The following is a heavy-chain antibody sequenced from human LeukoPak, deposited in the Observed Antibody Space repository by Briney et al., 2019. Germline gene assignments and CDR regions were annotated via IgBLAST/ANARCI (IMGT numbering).Heavy chain of an antibody. Sequence: PGGSLRLSCAASGFIFSSYAMSWVRQAPAGGLEWVSSLRGNGETFYADSVKGRFTLSRDDSRNTVYLHLNNLRVEDTAVYYCAKANWVSTADAVSWGQGTLVTVSS. V-gene: IGHV3-23*01. J-gene: IGHJ4*02. CDR2: LRGNGET. D-gene: IGHD3-16*01. CDR3: AKANWVSTADAVS. CDR1: GFIFSSYA.